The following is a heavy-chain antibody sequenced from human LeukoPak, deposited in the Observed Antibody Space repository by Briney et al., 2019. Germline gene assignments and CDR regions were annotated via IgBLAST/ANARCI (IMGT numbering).Heavy chain of an antibody. CDR3: AREPVATDNY. Sequence: PGRSLRLSCAASGFTFNSYGMHWVRQAPGKGLEWVAVIWYDGSNKYYADSVKGRFTMSRDNSKNTLYLQMNSLRAEDTAVYYCAREPVATDNYWGQGTLVTVSS. D-gene: IGHD5-12*01. J-gene: IGHJ4*02. CDR2: IWYDGSNK. CDR1: GFTFNSYG. V-gene: IGHV3-33*01.